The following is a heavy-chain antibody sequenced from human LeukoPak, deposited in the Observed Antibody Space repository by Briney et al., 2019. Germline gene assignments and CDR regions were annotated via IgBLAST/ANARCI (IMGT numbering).Heavy chain of an antibody. Sequence: PGGSLRLSCAASGFTFGSYGMHWVRQAPGKGLEWVAFIRYDGSNKYYADSVKGRFTISRDNSKNTLYLQMNSLRAEDTAVYYCAKGRRDIVATTFDYWGQGTLVTVSS. CDR3: AKGRRDIVATTFDY. CDR2: IRYDGSNK. D-gene: IGHD5-12*01. CDR1: GFTFGSYG. V-gene: IGHV3-30*02. J-gene: IGHJ4*02.